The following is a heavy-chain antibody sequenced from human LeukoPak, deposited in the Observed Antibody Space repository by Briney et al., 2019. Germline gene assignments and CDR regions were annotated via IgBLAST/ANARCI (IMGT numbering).Heavy chain of an antibody. CDR1: GFTFTSYY. CDR3: ARGIVVHAFDI. D-gene: IGHD3-22*01. J-gene: IGHJ3*02. Sequence: GGSLRLSCAASGFTFTSYYMHWVRQAPGQGLEWMGIINPSGGSTSYAQKFQGRVTMTRDMSTSTVYMELSSLRSEDTAVYYCARGIVVHAFDIWGQGTMVTVSS. CDR2: INPSGGST. V-gene: IGHV1-46*01.